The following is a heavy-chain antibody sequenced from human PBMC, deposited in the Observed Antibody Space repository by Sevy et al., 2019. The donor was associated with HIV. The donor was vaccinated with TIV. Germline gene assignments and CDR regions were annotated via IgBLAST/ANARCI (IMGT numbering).Heavy chain of an antibody. CDR3: VRGDCGGDCSPHWFDP. J-gene: IGHJ5*02. Sequence: ASVKVSCKTSGYTFTNYYMHWVRQAPGQGLEWMGLIDPSGGTRSYAQKFQGRVTMTRDTSTSTVNMEPSSLRSDDTALYYCVRGDCGGDCSPHWFDPWGQGTLVTVSS. D-gene: IGHD2-21*01. CDR2: IDPSGGTR. CDR1: GYTFTNYY. V-gene: IGHV1-46*01.